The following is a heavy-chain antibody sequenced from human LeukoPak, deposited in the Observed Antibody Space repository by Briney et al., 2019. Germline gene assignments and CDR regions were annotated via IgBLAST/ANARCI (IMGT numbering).Heavy chain of an antibody. Sequence: PGGSLRLSCAASGFTFSSYAMSWVRQAPGKGLEWVSAISGSGGSTYYADSVKDRFTISRDNSKNTLYLQMNSLRAEDTAVYYCAKDLTVPSYYDSSGYLDYWGQGTLVTVSS. CDR3: AKDLTVPSYYDSSGYLDY. D-gene: IGHD3-22*01. CDR1: GFTFSSYA. J-gene: IGHJ4*02. CDR2: ISGSGGST. V-gene: IGHV3-23*01.